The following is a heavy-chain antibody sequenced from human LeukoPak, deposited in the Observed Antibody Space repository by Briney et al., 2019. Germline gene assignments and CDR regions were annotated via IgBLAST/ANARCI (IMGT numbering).Heavy chain of an antibody. J-gene: IGHJ4*02. CDR1: GGSISSSSYY. Sequence: SETLSLTCTVSGGSISSSSYYWGWIRQPPGKGLEWIGSICYSGSTYYNPSLKSRVTISVDTSKNQFSLKLSSVTAADTAVYYCARHSYSSSWFDYWGQGTLVTVSS. CDR2: ICYSGST. D-gene: IGHD6-13*01. CDR3: ARHSYSSSWFDY. V-gene: IGHV4-39*01.